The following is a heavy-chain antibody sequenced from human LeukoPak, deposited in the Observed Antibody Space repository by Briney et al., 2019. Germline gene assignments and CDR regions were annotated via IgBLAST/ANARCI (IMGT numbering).Heavy chain of an antibody. J-gene: IGHJ3*02. D-gene: IGHD3-3*01. CDR3: AKELTYYDFWSGGVANAFDI. CDR2: ISGSGGST. V-gene: IGHV3-23*01. CDR1: GFTFSSYA. Sequence: PGGSLRLSCAASGFTFSSYAMSWVRQAPGKWLEWVSAISGSGGSTYYADSVKGRFTISRDNSKNTLYLQMNSLRAEDTAVYYCAKELTYYDFWSGGVANAFDIWGQGTMVTVSS.